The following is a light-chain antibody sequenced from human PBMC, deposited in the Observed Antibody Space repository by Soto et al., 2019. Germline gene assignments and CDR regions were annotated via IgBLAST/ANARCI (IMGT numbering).Light chain of an antibody. CDR3: SSCAGSNELRI. V-gene: IGLV2-8*01. CDR1: SSDVGGYNY. J-gene: IGLJ2*01. Sequence: QSALTQPPSASGSPGQSVTISCTGTSSDVGGYNYVSWYQQYPGKAPKLMIYEVSKRPSGVPDRFSGSKSGNTASLTVSGLQAEDAADYYCSSCAGSNELRIFGGGTQLTVL. CDR2: EVS.